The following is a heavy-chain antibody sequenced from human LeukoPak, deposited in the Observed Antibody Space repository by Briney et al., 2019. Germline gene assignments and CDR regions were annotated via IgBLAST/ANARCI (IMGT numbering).Heavy chain of an antibody. CDR1: GFTSSSYS. V-gene: IGHV3-21*01. Sequence: PGGSLRLSCAASGFTSSSYSMNWVRQAPGKGLEWVSSISGSSSYIYYGDSVKGRCTISRDNAKNSLYLQMNSLRAEYTAVYYCARAIYYSKDYYYYMDVWGKGTTVTVSS. J-gene: IGHJ6*03. CDR2: ISGSSSYI. D-gene: IGHD4-11*01. CDR3: ARAIYYSKDYYYYMDV.